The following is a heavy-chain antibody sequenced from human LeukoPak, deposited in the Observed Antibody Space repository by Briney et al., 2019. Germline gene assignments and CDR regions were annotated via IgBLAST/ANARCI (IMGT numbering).Heavy chain of an antibody. Sequence: GGSLRLSCAVSGYSLSTYHMSWVRQAPGKGLEWISYITSGSDTIYYADSLKGRVTISRDNDKNSLYLQMNSLRVDDTARYYCARVGTEVAGIDFDYWGQGSLVTVSS. D-gene: IGHD6-19*01. CDR1: GYSLSTYH. CDR3: ARVGTEVAGIDFDY. CDR2: ITSGSDTI. J-gene: IGHJ4*02. V-gene: IGHV3-48*01.